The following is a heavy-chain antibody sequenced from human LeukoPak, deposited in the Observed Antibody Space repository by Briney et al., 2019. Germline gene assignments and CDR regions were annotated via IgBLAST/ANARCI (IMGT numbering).Heavy chain of an antibody. CDR3: ARDVGILVAGTGWLDP. Sequence: PGGSLRLSCAASGFTFDDYGMSWVRQAPGKGLEWVSGINWNGGSTGYADSVKGRFTISRDNAKNSLYLQMNSLRAEDTALYYCARDVGILVAGTGWLDPWGQGTLVTVSS. J-gene: IGHJ5*02. CDR1: GFTFDDYG. V-gene: IGHV3-20*04. CDR2: INWNGGST. D-gene: IGHD6-19*01.